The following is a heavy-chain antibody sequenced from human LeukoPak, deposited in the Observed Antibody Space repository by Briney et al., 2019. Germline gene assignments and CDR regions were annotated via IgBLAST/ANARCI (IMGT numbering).Heavy chain of an antibody. D-gene: IGHD2-15*01. CDR2: INPAGSET. J-gene: IGHJ4*02. V-gene: IGHV3-7*01. CDR3: ARFGYVAAVDV. CDR1: GFSFGAYW. Sequence: GGSLRLSCAASGFSFGAYWMTWVRQAPGTGLEWVANINPAGSETYYVDPVKGRFSISRDNAKNLVYLQMNSLRAEDTAVYHCARFGYVAAVDVWGQGTPVTVSS.